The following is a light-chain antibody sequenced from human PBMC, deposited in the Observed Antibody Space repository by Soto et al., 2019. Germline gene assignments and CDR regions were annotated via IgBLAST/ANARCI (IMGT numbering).Light chain of an antibody. J-gene: IGKJ4*01. CDR1: QSVGSD. V-gene: IGKV3-11*01. CDR3: QQRNNWPPVT. Sequence: EIVMTQSPATLSVSPGERATLSCRASQSVGSDLAWYQQKPGQAPRLLIYDASNRATGIPARFSGSGSGTDFTLTISSLEPEDFAVYYCQQRNNWPPVTFGGGTKVDIK. CDR2: DAS.